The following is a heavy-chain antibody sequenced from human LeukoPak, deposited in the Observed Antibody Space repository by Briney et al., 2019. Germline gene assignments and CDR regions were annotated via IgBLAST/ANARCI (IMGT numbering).Heavy chain of an antibody. J-gene: IGHJ4*02. Sequence: PSETLSLTCTVSGGSISSSSYYWGWIRQPPGKGLEWIGSIYYSGSTYYNPSLKSRVTISVDTSKNQFSLKLSSVTAADTAVYYCAGGFTVVTTNYWGQGTLVTVSS. CDR1: GGSISSSSYY. V-gene: IGHV4-39*07. CDR3: AGGFTVVTTNY. CDR2: IYYSGST. D-gene: IGHD4-23*01.